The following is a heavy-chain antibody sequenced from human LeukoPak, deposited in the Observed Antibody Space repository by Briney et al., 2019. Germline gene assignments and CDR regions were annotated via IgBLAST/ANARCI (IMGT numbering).Heavy chain of an antibody. Sequence: SETLSLTCTVPGDSTSSSSYYWGWIRQPPGKGLEWIGSIYYSGNTYYNPSLTSRATISVDTSKKQFSLKLSSVTAADTAVYYCARRGYSDSWRHSPFDYWGQGTLVTVSS. CDR1: GDSTSSSSYY. D-gene: IGHD6-13*01. V-gene: IGHV4-39*01. J-gene: IGHJ4*02. CDR2: IYYSGNT. CDR3: ARRGYSDSWRHSPFDY.